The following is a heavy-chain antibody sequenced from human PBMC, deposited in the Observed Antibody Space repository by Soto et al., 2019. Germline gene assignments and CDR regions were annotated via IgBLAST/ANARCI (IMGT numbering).Heavy chain of an antibody. CDR1: GYSFTSYW. Sequence: GESLKISCKGSGYSFTSYWIGWVRQMPGKGLEWMGIIYPGDSDTRYSPSFQGQVTISADKSISTAYLQWSSLKASEAAMYYCASPNLGYCSGGSCYASDAFDIWGQGTMVTVSS. D-gene: IGHD2-15*01. J-gene: IGHJ3*02. CDR2: IYPGDSDT. V-gene: IGHV5-51*01. CDR3: ASPNLGYCSGGSCYASDAFDI.